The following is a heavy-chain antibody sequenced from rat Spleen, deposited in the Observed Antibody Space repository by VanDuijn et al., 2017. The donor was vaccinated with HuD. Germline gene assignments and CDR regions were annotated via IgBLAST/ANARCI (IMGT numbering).Heavy chain of an antibody. Sequence: EVHLVESNGGLVQPGRSLKLSCAVSGFTFSDFNMHWIRQAPTKGLEWVASINTGSTNTFYRDSVKGRFTISRDNAKSTLYLQMNSLRSEDTATYYCTRRRSHFDYWGQGVMVTVSS. V-gene: IGHV5-25*01. D-gene: IGHD1-11*01. CDR3: TRRRSHFDY. J-gene: IGHJ2*01. CDR1: GFTFSDFN. CDR2: INTGSTNT.